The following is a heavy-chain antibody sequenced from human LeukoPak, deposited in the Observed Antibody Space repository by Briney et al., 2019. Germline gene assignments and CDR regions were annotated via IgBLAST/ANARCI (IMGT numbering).Heavy chain of an antibody. V-gene: IGHV3-23*05. J-gene: IGHJ4*02. D-gene: IGHD1-26*01. CDR3: AKSSVSGSYTIEQDS. Sequence: GGSLRLSCEASGFTFSAYAMTWVRQAPGKGLEWVSSIGSDNKPHYSESVKGRSTISRDSSMNTLYLQMNSLRAEDTAVYYCAKSSVSGSYTIEQDSWGQGTLVTVSS. CDR2: IGSDNKP. CDR1: GFTFSAYA.